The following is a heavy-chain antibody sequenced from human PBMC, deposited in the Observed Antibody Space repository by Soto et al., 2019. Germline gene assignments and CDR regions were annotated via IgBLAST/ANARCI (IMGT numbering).Heavy chain of an antibody. D-gene: IGHD3-10*01. CDR1: GFAFSSYW. CDR2: INSIGSSI. J-gene: IGHJ6*02. Sequence: LRLSCAASGFAFSSYWMHWVRQAPGKGLLWVARINSIGSSISYADSVKGRFTISRDNAKNTLYLQMNSLRAEDTAVYYCARDPPGSGSYYYYGLDVWGQGTTVTVSS. CDR3: ARDPPGSGSYYYYGLDV. V-gene: IGHV3-74*01.